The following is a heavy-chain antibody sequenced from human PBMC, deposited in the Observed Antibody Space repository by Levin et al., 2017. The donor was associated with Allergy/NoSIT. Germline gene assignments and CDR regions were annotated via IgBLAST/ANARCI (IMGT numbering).Heavy chain of an antibody. J-gene: IGHJ3*02. CDR2: IYYSGST. Sequence: SETLSLTCTVSGGSISSSSYYWGWIRQPPGKGLEWIGSIYYSGSTYYNPSLKSRVTISVDTSKNQFSLKLSSVTAADTAVYYCARERIMITFGGVGIGAFDIWGQGTMVTVSS. CDR1: GGSISSSSYY. D-gene: IGHD3-16*01. CDR3: ARERIMITFGGVGIGAFDI. V-gene: IGHV4-39*07.